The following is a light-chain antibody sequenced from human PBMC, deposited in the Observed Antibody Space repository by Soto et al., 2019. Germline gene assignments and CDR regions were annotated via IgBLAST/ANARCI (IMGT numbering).Light chain of an antibody. Sequence: EIVMTQSPATLSVSPGERATLSCRASQSVGSSLAWYQQKPGQAPRLLIYGASTRATGIPARVSGSGSGTEFTLTISSLLSEDFAVYYCEQYNNWPETFGQGTKVEIK. CDR2: GAS. J-gene: IGKJ1*01. CDR3: EQYNNWPET. V-gene: IGKV3-15*01. CDR1: QSVGSS.